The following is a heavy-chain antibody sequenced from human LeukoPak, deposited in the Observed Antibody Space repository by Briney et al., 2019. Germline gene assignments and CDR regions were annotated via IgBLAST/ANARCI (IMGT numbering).Heavy chain of an antibody. V-gene: IGHV5-51*01. CDR1: VTSVASYW. CDR2: IDPSDFDT. J-gene: IGHJ4*02. Sequence: GESLKISCKVSVTSVASYWIGWVRQMPGKGLEWMGIIDPSDFDTRYSPSFQGQITISADKSISTAYLQWSSLKASDTAIYYCARFRSGYSDYWGQGTLVTVSS. CDR3: ARFRSGYSDY. D-gene: IGHD3-3*01.